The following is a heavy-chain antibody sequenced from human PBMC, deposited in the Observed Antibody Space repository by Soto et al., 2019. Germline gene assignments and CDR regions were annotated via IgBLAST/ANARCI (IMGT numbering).Heavy chain of an antibody. V-gene: IGHV1-8*01. J-gene: IGHJ5*02. CDR1: GYTFTSSD. CDR2: MNPNTGNT. Sequence: QVQLVQSGAEVKKPGASVRVSCKASGYTFTSSDVYWVRPATGQGLELMGWMNPNTGNTGYAQKLQGRVTMTRNTSISTAYMELSSLRSEDTAVYYCARGSNHCSGGSCYSDWFDPWGQGTPVTVSS. D-gene: IGHD2-15*01. CDR3: ARGSNHCSGGSCYSDWFDP.